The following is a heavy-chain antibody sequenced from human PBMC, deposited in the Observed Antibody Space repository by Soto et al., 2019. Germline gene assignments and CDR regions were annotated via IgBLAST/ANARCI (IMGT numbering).Heavy chain of an antibody. D-gene: IGHD6-13*01. CDR1: GDSVSSNSAA. CDR3: AREAAAGSLGVSTSVSLVTSKVYYFDY. CDR2: TYYRSKWYN. V-gene: IGHV6-1*01. J-gene: IGHJ4*02. Sequence: SQTLSLTCAISGDSVSSNSAAWNWIRQSPSRGLEWLGRTYYRSKWYNDYAVSVKSRITINPDTSKNQFSLQLNSVTPEDTAVYYCAREAAAGSLGVSTSVSLVTSKVYYFDYWGQGTLVTVSS.